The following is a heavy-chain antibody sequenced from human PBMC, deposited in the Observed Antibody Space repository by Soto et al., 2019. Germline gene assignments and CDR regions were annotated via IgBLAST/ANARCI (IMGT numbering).Heavy chain of an antibody. D-gene: IGHD3-9*01. V-gene: IGHV3-7*04. CDR3: VRAISGSFAL. CDR2: IKEDGSEK. Sequence: EVQLVESGGGLVQSGGSLRLSCEASGFSFITYWMNWVRQAPGKGREWLASIKEDGSEKQYVDSVKGRFTISRDIAKNAVYFKMNSRSEEDTAVYYCVRAISGSFALWSQGALVIVSS. J-gene: IGHJ4*02. CDR1: GFSFITYW.